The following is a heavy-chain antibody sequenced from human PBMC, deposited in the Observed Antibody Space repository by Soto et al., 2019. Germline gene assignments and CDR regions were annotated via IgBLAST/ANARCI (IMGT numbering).Heavy chain of an antibody. CDR1: GFTFSSYN. D-gene: IGHD3-22*01. CDR3: AREEAYYDSSGYYPFDY. CDR2: ISGSSTYI. Sequence: EVQLVESGGGLVKPGGSLRLSCAASGFTFSSYNMNWVRQAPGKGLEWVSSISGSSTYIYYADSVKGRFTISRDNAKNSLYLQMNSLRAEDTAVYYCAREEAYYDSSGYYPFDYRGQGTLVTVSS. V-gene: IGHV3-21*01. J-gene: IGHJ4*02.